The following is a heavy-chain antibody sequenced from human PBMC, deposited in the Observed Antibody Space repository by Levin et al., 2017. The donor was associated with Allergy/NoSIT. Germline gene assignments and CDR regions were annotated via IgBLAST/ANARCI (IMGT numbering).Heavy chain of an antibody. CDR1: GFIVSSNY. CDR2: IYSGGST. V-gene: IGHV3-53*01. J-gene: IGHJ4*02. CDR3: GRSGGHNYGPIDY. Sequence: GESLKISCAAPGFIVSSNYMSWVRQAPGKGLEWVSLIYSGGSTYYADSVKGRFTISRDNSKNTLYLQMNSLRAEDTAVYYCGRSGGHNYGPIDYWGQGTLVTVSS. D-gene: IGHD5-18*01.